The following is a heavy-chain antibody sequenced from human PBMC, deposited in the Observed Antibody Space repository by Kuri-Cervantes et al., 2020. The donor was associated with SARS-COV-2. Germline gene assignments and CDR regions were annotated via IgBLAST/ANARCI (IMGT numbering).Heavy chain of an antibody. CDR1: GGXXXSYA. CDR3: ARGGWTXXSSSAVGSSXXYYMDV. CDR2: IIPILGTP. J-gene: IGHJ6*03. D-gene: IGHD6-6*01. Sequence: SVKVSXKASGGXXXSYAVSWVRQAXGQGLEWMGGIIPILGTPNYAQKFXGRVTITTDESTXTAYMELSXLRSEDTAVXYCARGGWTXXSSSAVGSSXXYYMDVWGKGTTVTVSS. V-gene: IGHV1-69*05.